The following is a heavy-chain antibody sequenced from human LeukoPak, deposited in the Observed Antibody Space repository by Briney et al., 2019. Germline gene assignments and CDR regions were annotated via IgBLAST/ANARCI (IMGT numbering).Heavy chain of an antibody. CDR1: GVSISSSSYY. CDR2: IYYSGST. D-gene: IGHD1-1*01. Sequence: SETLSLTCNVSGVSISSSSYYWGWIRQPPGKGLEWIGSIYYSGSTYYNPSLKSRVTISVDTSKNQFSLKLSSVTAADTAVYYCARGTGTTGFDYWGQGTLVTVSS. CDR3: ARGTGTTGFDY. V-gene: IGHV4-39*07. J-gene: IGHJ4*02.